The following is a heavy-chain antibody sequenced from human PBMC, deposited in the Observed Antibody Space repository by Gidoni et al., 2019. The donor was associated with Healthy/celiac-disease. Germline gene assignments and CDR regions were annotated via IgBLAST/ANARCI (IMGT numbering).Heavy chain of an antibody. J-gene: IGHJ3*02. CDR1: GFTFSSYS. V-gene: IGHV3-21*01. CDR2: ISSSSSYI. Sequence: EVQLVESGGGLVKPGGSLRLSCAASGFTFSSYSMNWVRQAPGKGLEWVSSISSSSSYIYYADSVKGRFTISRDNAKNSLYLQMNSLRAEDTAVYYCARGPYDILTGYYNVSGLIRRSAFDIWGQGTMVTVSS. D-gene: IGHD3-9*01. CDR3: ARGPYDILTGYYNVSGLIRRSAFDI.